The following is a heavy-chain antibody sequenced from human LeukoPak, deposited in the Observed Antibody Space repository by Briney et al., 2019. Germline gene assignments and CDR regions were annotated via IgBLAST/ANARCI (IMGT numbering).Heavy chain of an antibody. Sequence: SSETLSLTCTVSGGSISSYYWRGRRQPPGEGGEWGGNVYYSGSTNYNPSLKRRVTISVDTSNNQFSLKLSSVTAADTAVYYCAREGMAAGFARFPLFNYWGQGTLVTVSS. CDR3: AREGMAAGFARFPLFNY. CDR2: VYYSGST. D-gene: IGHD6-13*01. CDR1: GGSISSYY. J-gene: IGHJ4*02. V-gene: IGHV4-59*01.